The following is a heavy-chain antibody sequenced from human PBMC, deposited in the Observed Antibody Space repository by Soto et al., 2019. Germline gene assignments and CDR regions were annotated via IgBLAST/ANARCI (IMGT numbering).Heavy chain of an antibody. V-gene: IGHV4-39*01. CDR3: ATRLGGWNYFDY. J-gene: IGHJ4*02. CDR2: IYYSGST. Sequence: SETLSLTCTVSGGSISSSSYHWGWIRQPPGEGLEWFGSIYYSGSTYYNPSLKSRVTISVDTSKNQFSLKLSSLTAADTAVYYCATRLGGWNYFDYWGQGTPVTVSS. CDR1: GGSISSSSYH. D-gene: IGHD6-19*01.